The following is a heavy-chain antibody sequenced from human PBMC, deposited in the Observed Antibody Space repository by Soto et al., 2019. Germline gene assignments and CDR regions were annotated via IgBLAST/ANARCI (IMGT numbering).Heavy chain of an antibody. CDR3: ARVGTYYDFWSGYEPDYYYGMDV. D-gene: IGHD3-3*01. V-gene: IGHV5-51*01. CDR2: IYPGDSDT. CDR1: GYSFTSYW. Sequence: PRESLKISCKGSGYSFTSYWIGWVRQMPGKGLEWMGIIYPGDSDTRYSPSFQGQVTISADKSISTAYLQWSSLKASDTAMYYCARVGTYYDFWSGYEPDYYYGMDVWGQGTTVTVSS. J-gene: IGHJ6*02.